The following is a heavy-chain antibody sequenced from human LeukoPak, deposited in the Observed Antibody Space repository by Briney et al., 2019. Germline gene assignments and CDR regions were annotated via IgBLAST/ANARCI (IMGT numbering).Heavy chain of an antibody. V-gene: IGHV1-69*13. CDR3: ASMLYYDYVWGSYRDYYYGMDV. Sequence: SEKVSCKASGGTFSSYAISWVRQAPGQALEWMGGIIPIFGTANYAQKFQGRVTITADESTSTAYMELSSLRSEDTAVYYCASMLYYDYVWGSYRDYYYGMDVWGKGTTVTVSS. D-gene: IGHD3-16*02. CDR2: IIPIFGTA. J-gene: IGHJ6*04. CDR1: GGTFSSYA.